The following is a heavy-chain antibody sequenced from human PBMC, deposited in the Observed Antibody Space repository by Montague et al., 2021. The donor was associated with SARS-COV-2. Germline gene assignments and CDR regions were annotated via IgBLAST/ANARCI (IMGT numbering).Heavy chain of an antibody. CDR2: ISASGTDI. CDR3: ARDIHTSSREGVDV. V-gene: IGHV3-11*01. Sequence: SRRLSWSASGFTFTDYFMFWSRQAPGKGLEWISYISASGTDIYYADSVKGRFTISRDNAKNSLYLQMNSLRAEDTAVYYCARDIHTSSREGVDVWGQGTTVTVSS. CDR1: GFTFTDYF. D-gene: IGHD6-13*01. J-gene: IGHJ6*02.